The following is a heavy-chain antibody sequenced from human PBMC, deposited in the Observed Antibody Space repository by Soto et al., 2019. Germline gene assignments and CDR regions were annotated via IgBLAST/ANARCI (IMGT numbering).Heavy chain of an antibody. CDR1: GYTLTELS. J-gene: IGHJ4*02. D-gene: IGHD3-10*01. CDR2: FDPEDGET. V-gene: IGHV1-24*01. CDR3: ATDLVATMLRGRVRTLDY. Sequence: ASVKVSCKVSGYTLTELSMHWVRQAPGKGLEWMGGFDPEDGETIYAQKFQGRVTMTEDTSTDTAYMELSSLRSEDTAVYYCATDLVATMLRGRVRTLDYWGQGTLVTVSS.